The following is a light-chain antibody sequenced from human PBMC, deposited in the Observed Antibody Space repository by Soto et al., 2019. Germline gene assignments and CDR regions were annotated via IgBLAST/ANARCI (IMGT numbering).Light chain of an antibody. CDR2: DAS. V-gene: IGKV1-5*01. CDR3: QQYKSYSPWT. Sequence: DIQMTQSPSPLSASVGDRVNITCRASQSISSWLAWYQQKPGKAPKLLLYDASSLESGVPSRFRGSGSGTEFTLTISSLQPDDFLTYYCQQYKSYSPWTFGQGTKVDIK. J-gene: IGKJ1*01. CDR1: QSISSW.